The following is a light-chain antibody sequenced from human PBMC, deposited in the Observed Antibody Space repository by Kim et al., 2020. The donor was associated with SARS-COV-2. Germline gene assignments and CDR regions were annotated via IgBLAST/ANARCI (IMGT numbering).Light chain of an antibody. CDR3: QVWDSSTASWV. V-gene: IGLV3-9*01. J-gene: IGLJ3*02. Sequence: SYELTQPLSVSMALGQTARITCGGYNIGCKNVHWYQQKAGQAPVLVIYRDTNRPSGIPERFSGSNSENMATLTISGAQVGDEADYYCQVWDSSTASWVFGGGTQLTVL. CDR2: RDT. CDR1: NIGCKN.